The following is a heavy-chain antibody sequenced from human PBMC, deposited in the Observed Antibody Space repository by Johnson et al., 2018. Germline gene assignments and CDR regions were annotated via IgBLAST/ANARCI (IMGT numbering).Heavy chain of an antibody. D-gene: IGHD3-22*01. CDR3: AGGPVLSDSSGSYSYYYGLDV. J-gene: IGHJ6*02. V-gene: IGHV3-66*01. CDR2: ISGGGST. CDR1: GFTLSSFW. Sequence: VQLVQSGGGLVQPGGSLRLSCVASGFTLSSFWMTWVRQAPGKGLEWVSIISGGGSTSYADSVKGRFTVSRDNSKNTLYLQMNSLRAEDTAVYFCAGGPVLSDSSGSYSYYYGLDVWGQGTTVTVSS.